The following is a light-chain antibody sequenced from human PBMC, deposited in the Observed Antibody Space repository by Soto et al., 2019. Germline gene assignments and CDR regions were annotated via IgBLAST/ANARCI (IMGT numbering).Light chain of an antibody. J-gene: IGKJ5*01. CDR3: QQSYSTPFT. V-gene: IGKV1-39*01. CDR2: AAS. CDR1: QSISSY. Sequence: DIQMTQSPSSLSASVRDRFTMXXRASQSISSYLNWYQQKPGKAPKXMIYAASSLQRGVPSRFSGSGSGTDFTLTISSLQPEDFATYYCQQSYSTPFTFGQGTRLDIK.